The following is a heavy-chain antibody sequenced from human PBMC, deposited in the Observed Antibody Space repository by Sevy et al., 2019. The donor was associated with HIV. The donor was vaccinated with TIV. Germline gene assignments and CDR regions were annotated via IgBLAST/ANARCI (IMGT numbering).Heavy chain of an antibody. CDR1: GFTFSSYG. CDR3: AKLGSGSSNNDY. Sequence: GGSLRLSCAASGFTFSSYGMHWVRQAPGKGLEWVAVISYDGSNKYYADSVQGRFTISRDNSKNTLYLQMNSLRAEDTAVYYCAKLGSGSSNNDYWGQGTLVTVSS. CDR2: ISYDGSNK. V-gene: IGHV3-30*18. D-gene: IGHD3-10*01. J-gene: IGHJ4*02.